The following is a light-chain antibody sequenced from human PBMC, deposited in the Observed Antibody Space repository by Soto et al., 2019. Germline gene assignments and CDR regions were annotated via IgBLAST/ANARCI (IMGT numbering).Light chain of an antibody. CDR2: EAS. V-gene: IGKV3-20*01. J-gene: IGKJ2*01. Sequence: EIVLTQSPCTLSLSPGDRATLSCRASQSVTSSYLAWFQQKPGQAPRLLIYEASSRATGIPDRFSGSGSGTDFTLTINRLEPEDFAVYSCHQYGSSPLTFGQGTKLEIK. CDR3: HQYGSSPLT. CDR1: QSVTSSY.